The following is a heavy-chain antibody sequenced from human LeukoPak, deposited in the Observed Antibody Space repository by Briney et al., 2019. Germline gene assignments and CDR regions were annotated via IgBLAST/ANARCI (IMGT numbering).Heavy chain of an antibody. Sequence: PGGTLRLSCAASGFTFSSYWMSWVRQAPGKGLEWVANIKQDGSEKYYVDSVKGRFTISRDNAKNSLYLQMNSLRAEDTAVYYCARKNYDSSGYWLGIFDYWGQGTLVTVSS. J-gene: IGHJ4*02. CDR3: ARKNYDSSGYWLGIFDY. D-gene: IGHD3-22*01. V-gene: IGHV3-7*01. CDR1: GFTFSSYW. CDR2: IKQDGSEK.